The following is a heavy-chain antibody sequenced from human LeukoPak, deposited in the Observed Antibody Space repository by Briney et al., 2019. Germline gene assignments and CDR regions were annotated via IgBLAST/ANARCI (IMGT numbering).Heavy chain of an antibody. Sequence: RGESLKISCKGSGYSFTSYWIGWVRQMPGKGLEWMGIIYPGDSHTRYSPSFQGQVTISADKSISTAYLQWSSLKASDTAMYYCARQSTSYDSSGYYYNYWGQGTLVTVSS. CDR3: ARQSTSYDSSGYYYNY. CDR1: GYSFTSYW. V-gene: IGHV5-51*01. D-gene: IGHD3-22*01. J-gene: IGHJ4*02. CDR2: IYPGDSHT.